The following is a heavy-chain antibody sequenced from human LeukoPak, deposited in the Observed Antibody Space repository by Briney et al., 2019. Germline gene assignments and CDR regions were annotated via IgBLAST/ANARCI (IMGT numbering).Heavy chain of an antibody. V-gene: IGHV1-46*01. J-gene: IGHJ4*02. CDR2: INPGGGST. D-gene: IGHD3-10*01. Sequence: ASVKVSCKASGYTFTSYYMHWVRQAPGQGLEWMGIINPGGGSTTYAREFQGRVTMTRDTSTSTVYMELSSLRSDDTAVYYCAKSYGSGTYYYFDFWGQGTLVTVSP. CDR1: GYTFTSYY. CDR3: AKSYGSGTYYYFDF.